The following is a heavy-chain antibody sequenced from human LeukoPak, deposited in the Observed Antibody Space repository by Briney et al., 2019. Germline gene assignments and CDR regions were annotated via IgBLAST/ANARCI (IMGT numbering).Heavy chain of an antibody. V-gene: IGHV4-61*02. Sequence: KSSETLSHTCTVSGGSISSGSYYWSWIRQPAGKGLEWIGRIYTSGSTNYNPSFKSRVTISVDTSKNQFSLKLSSVTAADTAVYYCARDTYYYDSSGYALIDYWGQGTLVTVSS. D-gene: IGHD3-22*01. CDR3: ARDTYYYDSSGYALIDY. CDR1: GGSISSGSYY. J-gene: IGHJ4*02. CDR2: IYTSGST.